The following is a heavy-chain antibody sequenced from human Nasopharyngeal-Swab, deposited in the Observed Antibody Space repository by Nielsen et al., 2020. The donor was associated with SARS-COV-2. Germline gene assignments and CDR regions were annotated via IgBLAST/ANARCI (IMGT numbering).Heavy chain of an antibody. D-gene: IGHD6-6*01. CDR1: GFTFSNYD. CDR2: VSYDGVYQ. CDR3: VKDCWIVAAHEQGYFDS. J-gene: IGHJ4*02. Sequence: GESLKISCAASGFTFSNYDMHWIRQAHGGGLEWVVTVSYDGVYQYYADSVKGRFTISRDNSKNTVDLQMNSLRAEDTALYYCVKDCWIVAAHEQGYFDSWGQGTQVTVSS. V-gene: IGHV3-30*18.